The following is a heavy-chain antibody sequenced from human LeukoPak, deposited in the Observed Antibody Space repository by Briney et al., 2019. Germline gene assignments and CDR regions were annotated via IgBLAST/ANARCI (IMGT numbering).Heavy chain of an antibody. CDR2: MKGTGET. V-gene: IGHV3-23*01. CDR3: ARASWVSSADAVW. J-gene: IGHJ4*02. CDR1: GLSVSSFA. Sequence: GGSQRLSCAASGLSVSSFAMSWVRQAPARGLERLSSMKGTGETFYADSVRGRFTLSRDDSRNTVYLQLNNLRVEDTAVYYCARASWVSSADAVWWGQGTVVTVSS. D-gene: IGHD3-16*01.